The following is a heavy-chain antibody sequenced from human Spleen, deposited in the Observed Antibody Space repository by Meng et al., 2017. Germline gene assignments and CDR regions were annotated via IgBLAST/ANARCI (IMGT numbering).Heavy chain of an antibody. V-gene: IGHV4-31*03. J-gene: IGHJ2*01. D-gene: IGHD3-10*01. CDR3: ARDRTYYYGSGDWYFDL. Sequence: QVQLQESGPGLGKPSQTLSLTCTVSGGSISSGGYYWSWIRQHPGKGLEWIGYIYYSGSTYYNPSLKSRVTISVDTSKNQFSLKLSSVTAADTAVYYCARDRTYYYGSGDWYFDLWGRGTLVTVSS. CDR2: IYYSGST. CDR1: GGSISSGGYY.